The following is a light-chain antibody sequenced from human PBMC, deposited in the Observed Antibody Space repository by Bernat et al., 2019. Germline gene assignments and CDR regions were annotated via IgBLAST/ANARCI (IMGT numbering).Light chain of an antibody. V-gene: IGLV3-25*03. Sequence: YELTQPPSVSVSPGQTARITCSGDALPKQYAYWYQQKPGQAPVLVIYKDSERPSGIPERFSGSSSGKTVTLTISGVQAEDEADYYCQSADSSGTYGVFGGMTKLTVL. CDR2: KDS. CDR1: ALPKQY. CDR3: QSADSSGTYGV. J-gene: IGLJ3*02.